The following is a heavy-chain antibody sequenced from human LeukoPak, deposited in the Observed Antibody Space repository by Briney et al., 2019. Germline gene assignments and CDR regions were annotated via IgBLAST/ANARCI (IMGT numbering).Heavy chain of an antibody. Sequence: SETLSLTCTVSGGSISGSSYYWSWIRQPPGKGLEWIGYIYYSGSTNYNPSLKSRVTISVDTSKNQFSLKLSSVTAADTAVYYCARAAFSSGYPYYFDYWGQGTLVTVSS. CDR1: GGSISGSSYY. V-gene: IGHV4-61*01. D-gene: IGHD3-22*01. CDR2: IYYSGST. J-gene: IGHJ4*02. CDR3: ARAAFSSGYPYYFDY.